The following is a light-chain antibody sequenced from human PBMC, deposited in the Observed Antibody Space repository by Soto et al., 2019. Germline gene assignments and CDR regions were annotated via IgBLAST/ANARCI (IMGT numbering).Light chain of an antibody. CDR2: DAS. CDR3: QQRLP. V-gene: IGKV3-11*01. J-gene: IGKJ4*01. CDR1: QSVSSY. Sequence: EIVLTQSPATLSLSPGERATLSCRASQSVSSYLAWYQQKPGQAPRLLIYDASNRATGIPARFSGSGSGTVFTLTISSLHPEYFAFYYCQQRLPFGGCTKVQIK.